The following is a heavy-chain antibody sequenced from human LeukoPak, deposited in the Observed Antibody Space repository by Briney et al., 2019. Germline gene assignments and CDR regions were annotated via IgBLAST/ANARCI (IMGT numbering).Heavy chain of an antibody. CDR3: ARGVTMATITPLLC. V-gene: IGHV3-53*01. CDR2: LYSGGQA. CDR1: GFTVSSNY. D-gene: IGHD5-24*01. Sequence: GGSLRLSCAASGFTVSSNYMSWVRQAPGKGLEWVSVLYSGGQAFYPDSVRGRFTISRDNSKNTLFLQMNSLRAEDTAVYYCARGVTMATITPLLCWGQGTLVTVSS. J-gene: IGHJ4*02.